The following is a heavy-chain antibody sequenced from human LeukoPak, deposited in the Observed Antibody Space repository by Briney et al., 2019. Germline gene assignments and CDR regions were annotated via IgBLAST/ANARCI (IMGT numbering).Heavy chain of an antibody. CDR2: IYYSGST. J-gene: IGHJ4*02. Sequence: KPSQTLSLTCAVSGGSISSGGYSWSWIRQPPGKGLEWIGYIYYSGSTYYNPSLKSRVTISVDTSKNQFSLKLSSVTAADTAVYYCARGWLPPYFDYWGQGTLVTVSS. CDR1: GGSISSGGYS. CDR3: ARGWLPPYFDY. V-gene: IGHV4-31*11. D-gene: IGHD3-22*01.